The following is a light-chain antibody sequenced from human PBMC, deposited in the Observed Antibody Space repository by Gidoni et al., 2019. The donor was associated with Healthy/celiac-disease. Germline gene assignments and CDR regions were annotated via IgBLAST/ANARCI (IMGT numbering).Light chain of an antibody. V-gene: IGKV3-15*01. CDR1: QSVSCN. Sequence: DMVLTPSTATLSVSPGQRATLSCRASQSVSCNLAWYQQKPGHAPRLLTYGASTRATGIPARFSGSGSGTEFTLTISSLQSEDFAVYYCQQYNNSPPVTFGQGTKVEIK. CDR3: QQYNNSPPVT. J-gene: IGKJ1*01. CDR2: GAS.